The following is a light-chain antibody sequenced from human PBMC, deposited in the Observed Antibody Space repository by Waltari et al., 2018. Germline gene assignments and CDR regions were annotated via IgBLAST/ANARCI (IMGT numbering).Light chain of an antibody. CDR1: SSDIGGYNY. CDR2: DGS. Sequence: QSALTQPASVSGSPGQSITISCTGTSSDIGGYNYVSWYQEHPGRAPKLMIFDGSDRPSGVSNRFAGSKSGNTASLTISGLQADDEADYYCSSYTSSGTPWVFGGGTKLTVL. J-gene: IGLJ3*02. V-gene: IGLV2-14*03. CDR3: SSYTSSGTPWV.